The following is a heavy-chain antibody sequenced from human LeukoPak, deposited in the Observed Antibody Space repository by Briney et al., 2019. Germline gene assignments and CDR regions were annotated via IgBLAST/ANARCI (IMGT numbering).Heavy chain of an antibody. CDR2: INAGNGNT. D-gene: IGHD3-3*01. V-gene: IGHV1-3*01. CDR1: GYTFTSYA. J-gene: IGHJ6*03. CDR3: ARDRPQYYDFWSGRYYYYMDV. Sequence: ASVKVSCKASGYTFTSYAMHWVRQAPGQRLEWMGWINAGNGNTKYSQKFQGRVTITRDTSASTAYMELSSLRSEDTAVYYCARDRPQYYDFWSGRYYYYMDVWGKGTTVTVSS.